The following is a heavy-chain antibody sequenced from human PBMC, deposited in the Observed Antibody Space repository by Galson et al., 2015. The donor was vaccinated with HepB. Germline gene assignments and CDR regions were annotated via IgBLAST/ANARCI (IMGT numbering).Heavy chain of an antibody. CDR1: GGTFSTYT. J-gene: IGHJ2*01. Sequence: SVKVSCKASGGTFSTYTISWVRQAPGQGLEWMGRITPILGVTNYAQRFQGRVTITADRSTSTAYMELSSLRSEDTAVYYCARDLTHYWYFDLWGRGTLVTVSS. D-gene: IGHD2-15*01. CDR3: ARDLTHYWYFDL. V-gene: IGHV1-69*04. CDR2: ITPILGVT.